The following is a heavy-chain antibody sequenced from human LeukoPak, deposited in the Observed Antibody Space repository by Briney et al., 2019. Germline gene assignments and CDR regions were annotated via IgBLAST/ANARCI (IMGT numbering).Heavy chain of an antibody. Sequence: GGSLRLSCAASGFAFSSYWLHWVRQAPGKGLVWVSRVNSDGSSTNYADSVEGRFTVSRDNAENTLFLQMNSLRVEDTALYYCVSGDYGNYWGQGTLVTVSS. CDR3: VSGDYGNY. J-gene: IGHJ4*02. CDR1: GFAFSSYW. CDR2: VNSDGSST. V-gene: IGHV3-74*01. D-gene: IGHD4-17*01.